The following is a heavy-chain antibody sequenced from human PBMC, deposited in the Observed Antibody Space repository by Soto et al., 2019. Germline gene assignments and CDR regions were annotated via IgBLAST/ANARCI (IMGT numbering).Heavy chain of an antibody. J-gene: IGHJ4*02. CDR2: VYYSGRT. V-gene: IGHV4-34*01. CDR1: GGSFSGNY. Sequence: PSETLSLTCAVYGGSFSGNYWSWIRQPPGKGLECIGSVYYSGRTYYNPSLESRVTISVDTSKSQFSLNLRSVTAADTAVYYCARQSSGYTYGGGFDYWGQGTLVTVSS. D-gene: IGHD5-18*01. CDR3: ARQSSGYTYGGGFDY.